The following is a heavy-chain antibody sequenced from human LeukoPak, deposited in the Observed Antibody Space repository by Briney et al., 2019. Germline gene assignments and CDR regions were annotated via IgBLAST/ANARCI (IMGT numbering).Heavy chain of an antibody. J-gene: IGHJ4*02. V-gene: IGHV4-34*01. CDR3: ARYVPVKTGTTRASFDY. CDR1: GGSLSDYD. D-gene: IGHD1-1*01. CDR2: INDSGST. Sequence: SETLSLTCAVYGGSLSDYDWSWIRQPPGNGLEWIGEINDSGSTNYNPSLKSRVTMSLDTSKSQFSLKLRSVTAADTAVYYCARYVPVKTGTTRASFDYWGQGTLVTVSS.